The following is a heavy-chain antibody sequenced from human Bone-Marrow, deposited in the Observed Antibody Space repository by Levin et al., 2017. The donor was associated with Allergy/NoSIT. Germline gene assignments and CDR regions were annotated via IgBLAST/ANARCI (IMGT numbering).Heavy chain of an antibody. CDR2: INGDGSST. Sequence: PGGSLRLSCAASGFTFSTYWMHWVRQVPGKGPVWVSRINGDGSSTSYADSVKGRFTISRDNAKNTLYLQMNSLRADDTAVYYCAKRDLGGTSLGELSFLVDYWGQGTLVTVSS. CDR1: GFTFSTYW. CDR3: AKRDLGGTSLGELSFLVDY. D-gene: IGHD3-16*02. V-gene: IGHV3-74*01. J-gene: IGHJ4*02.